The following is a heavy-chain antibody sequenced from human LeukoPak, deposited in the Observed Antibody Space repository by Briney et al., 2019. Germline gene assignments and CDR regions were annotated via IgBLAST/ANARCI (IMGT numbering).Heavy chain of an antibody. J-gene: IGHJ6*02. CDR1: GFTFSNYW. D-gene: IGHD6-6*01. V-gene: IGHV3-7*05. CDR2: IKQDGSEE. CDR3: ARDPYSSTWSYGMDV. Sequence: GGSLRLSCAASGFTFSNYWMSWVRQAPGKGLEWLANIKQDGSEEVYVDSVKGRFTISRDNAKNSLFLQMNTLRAEDTAVYYCARDPYSSTWSYGMDVWGQGTTVTVSS.